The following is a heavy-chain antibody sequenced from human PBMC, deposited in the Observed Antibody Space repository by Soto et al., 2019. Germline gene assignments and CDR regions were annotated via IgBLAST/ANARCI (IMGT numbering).Heavy chain of an antibody. D-gene: IGHD3-10*01. CDR3: AKDSGGYYYGMDV. CDR2: ISWDGGST. V-gene: IGHV3-43*01. CDR1: GFTFDDYT. Sequence: ESGGVVVQPGGSLRLSCAASGFTFDDYTMHWVRQAPGKGLEWVSLISWDGGSTYYADSVKGRFTISRDNSKNSLYLQMNSLRTEDTALYYCAKDSGGYYYGMDVWGQGTTVTVSS. J-gene: IGHJ6*02.